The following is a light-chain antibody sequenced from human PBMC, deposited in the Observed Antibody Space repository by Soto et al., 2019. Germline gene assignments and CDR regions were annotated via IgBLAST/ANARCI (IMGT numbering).Light chain of an antibody. CDR3: QQSYSTPPS. CDR1: QSISSY. V-gene: IGKV1-39*01. J-gene: IGKJ2*01. CDR2: AAS. Sequence: DIQMTQSPSSLSASVGDRVTITCRASQSISSYLNWYQQKPGKAPKLLIYAASSLQSGVPSRFSGSGSGTDFTVTISSLQPEEFATYYCQQSYSTPPSFGQGTKLEIK.